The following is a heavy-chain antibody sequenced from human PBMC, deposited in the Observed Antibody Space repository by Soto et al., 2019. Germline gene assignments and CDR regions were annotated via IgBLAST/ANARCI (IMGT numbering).Heavy chain of an antibody. CDR1: GGTFSSYA. CDR3: ARDPTYYYDSSGPDY. J-gene: IGHJ4*02. V-gene: IGHV1-69*12. CDR2: IIPIFGTA. D-gene: IGHD3-22*01. Sequence: QVQLVQSGAEVKKPGSSVKVSCKASGGTFSSYAISWVRQAPGQGLEWMGGIIPIFGTANYAQKFQGRVTITADEYTSTAYMELSSLRSEDTAVYYCARDPTYYYDSSGPDYWGQGTLVTVSS.